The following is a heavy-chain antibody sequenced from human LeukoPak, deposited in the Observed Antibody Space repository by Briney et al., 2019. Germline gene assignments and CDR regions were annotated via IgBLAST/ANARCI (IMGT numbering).Heavy chain of an antibody. CDR1: GFSFTNAW. CDR3: TTDLGITLIRGVIVC. D-gene: IGHD3-10*01. V-gene: IGHV3-15*01. Sequence: GGSLRLSCGASGFSFTNAWMTWVRQAPGKGLEWVGRIKSRADGETRDYAAPVKGRFTMSRDDSKATLDLQMNYLEAEDTAVYYCTTDLGITLIRGVIVCWGQGTLVTVTS. CDR2: IKSRADGETR. J-gene: IGHJ4*02.